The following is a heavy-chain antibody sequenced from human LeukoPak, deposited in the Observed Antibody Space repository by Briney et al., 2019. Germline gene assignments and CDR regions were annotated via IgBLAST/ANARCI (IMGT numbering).Heavy chain of an antibody. D-gene: IGHD5-24*01. CDR2: VKKDASEK. CDR1: GFTFSTHA. CDR3: ASGDLVEMATRWDFFDY. Sequence: PGGSLRLSCAASGFTFSTHAMHWVRQAPGKGLEWVASVKKDASEKYYVDSVKGRFTISRDNADNSLFLQMNSLRAEDTAVYYCASGDLVEMATRWDFFDYWGQGTLVTVSS. V-gene: IGHV3-7*01. J-gene: IGHJ4*02.